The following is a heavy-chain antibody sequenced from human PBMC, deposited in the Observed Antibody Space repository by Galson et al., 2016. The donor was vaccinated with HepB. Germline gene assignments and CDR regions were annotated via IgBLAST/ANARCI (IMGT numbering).Heavy chain of an antibody. D-gene: IGHD1-26*01. V-gene: IGHV3-30*04. CDR1: GFTFSSYA. CDR2: TSYNGNNK. CDR3: ARVVAVGGNPPFAFDY. J-gene: IGHJ4*02. Sequence: SLRLSCAASGFTFSSYAMNWVRQAPGKGLEWVAGTSYNGNNKYYIDSVKGRFTISRDDSKNTVYLQVNGLRGDDTAVYYCARVVAVGGNPPFAFDYWGQGTLVTASS.